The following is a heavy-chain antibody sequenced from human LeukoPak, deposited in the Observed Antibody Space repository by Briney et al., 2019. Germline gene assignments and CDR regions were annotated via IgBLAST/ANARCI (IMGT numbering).Heavy chain of an antibody. Sequence: SETLSLTCTVSGGSISSYYWSWIRQPPGKGLEWIGYIYYSGSTNYNPSLKSRVTISVDTSKNQFSLKLSSVTAADTAVYYCARAQDFSDSSGPNYLDFWGQGILVTVSS. J-gene: IGHJ4*02. CDR2: IYYSGST. D-gene: IGHD3-22*01. V-gene: IGHV4-59*08. CDR3: ARAQDFSDSSGPNYLDF. CDR1: GGSISSYY.